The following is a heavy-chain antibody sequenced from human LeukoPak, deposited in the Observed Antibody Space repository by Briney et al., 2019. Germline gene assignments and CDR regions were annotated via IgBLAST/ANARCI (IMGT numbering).Heavy chain of an antibody. J-gene: IGHJ4*02. V-gene: IGHV3-48*01. CDR3: ARVVPGTGFFY. Sequence: GGSLRLSCAASGFTFSSYSMNWVRQAPGKGLEWVSYISSSSSTIYYADSVEGRFTISRDNAKNSLYLQMNSLRAEDTAVYYCARVVPGTGFFYWGQGTLVTVSS. CDR1: GFTFSSYS. D-gene: IGHD2-8*02. CDR2: ISSSSSTI.